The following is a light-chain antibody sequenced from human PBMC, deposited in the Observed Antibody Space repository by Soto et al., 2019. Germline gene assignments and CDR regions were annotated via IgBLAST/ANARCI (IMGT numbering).Light chain of an antibody. CDR3: LHLDSYPRT. CDR2: GAS. CDR1: QSISSY. V-gene: IGKV1-17*01. Sequence: IQITNSPASLSPSVGDSVTIPCRASQSISSYLNWYQQKPGKAPKRLIYGASIMQSGIPSRFSGSGSGTAYTLTISSLQPEDFATYYCLHLDSYPRTFGQGTKVDIK. J-gene: IGKJ1*01.